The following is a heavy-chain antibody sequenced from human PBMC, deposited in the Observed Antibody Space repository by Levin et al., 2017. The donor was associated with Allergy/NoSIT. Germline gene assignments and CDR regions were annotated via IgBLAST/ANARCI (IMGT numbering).Heavy chain of an antibody. CDR3: ARDVTYSTSSVFDY. Sequence: LSLPCAASGFTFSSYSMNWVRQAPGKGLEWVSSISSSSSYIYYGDSVKGRFTISRDNAKNSLYLQMNSLRAEDTAVYYCARDVTYSTSSVFDYWGQGTLVTVSS. J-gene: IGHJ4*02. D-gene: IGHD6-6*01. CDR1: GFTFSSYS. V-gene: IGHV3-21*01. CDR2: ISSSSSYI.